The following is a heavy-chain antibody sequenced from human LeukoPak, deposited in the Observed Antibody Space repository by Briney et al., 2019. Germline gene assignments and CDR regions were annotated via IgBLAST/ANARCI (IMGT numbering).Heavy chain of an antibody. D-gene: IGHD6-19*01. V-gene: IGHV3-64*01. Sequence: PGGSLRLSCAASGFTFSNYPIHWVRQAPGKGLEFVSSIHSNGISTYYGNSVKGRFTVSRDNSKNTVYLQMGSQREEDMAVYYCARTQQWLATGGWYWFDTWGQGTLVTVSS. CDR1: GFTFSNYP. CDR3: ARTQQWLATGGWYWFDT. CDR2: IHSNGIST. J-gene: IGHJ5*02.